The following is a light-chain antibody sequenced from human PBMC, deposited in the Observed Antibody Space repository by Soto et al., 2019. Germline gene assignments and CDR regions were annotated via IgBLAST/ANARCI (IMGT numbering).Light chain of an antibody. V-gene: IGKV1-5*03. CDR2: KTS. J-gene: IGKJ1*01. CDR3: QYYNNSCWT. Sequence: DIQLTQSPSTLSASVGDRVTITCRASQSISSWLAWYQQKPGKAPKFLIYKTSDLESGVPSRFSGSGSGTEFTLTISSLQPDDFATYYCQYYNNSCWTFCQGTKVEIK. CDR1: QSISSW.